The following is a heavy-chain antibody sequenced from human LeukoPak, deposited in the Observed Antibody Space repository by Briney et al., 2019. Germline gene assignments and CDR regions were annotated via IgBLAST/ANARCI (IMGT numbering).Heavy chain of an antibody. CDR2: ILYDGSNK. CDR3: AKPTSNSGSYLLSPFDY. Sequence: SGGSLRLSCAASGFTFSSLGMHWVRQAPGKGLEWVAVILYDGSNKYYANSVKGRFTISRDNSKSTLYLQMNSLRAEDTAVYYCAKPTSNSGSYLLSPFDYWGQGTLVTVSS. V-gene: IGHV3-30*18. D-gene: IGHD1-26*01. CDR1: GFTFSSLG. J-gene: IGHJ4*02.